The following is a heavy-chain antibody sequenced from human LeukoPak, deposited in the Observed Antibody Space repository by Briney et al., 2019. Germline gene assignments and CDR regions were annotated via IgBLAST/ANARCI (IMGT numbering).Heavy chain of an antibody. Sequence: GASVKVSCRASGFTFTSYDINWVRQSTGQGLEWMGWMNPISGHTGYAQKFQGRVTLTRDTSTSTVYMELSSLRSEDTAVYYCARATLYDYYFNYWGQGTLVTVSS. V-gene: IGHV1-8*01. CDR3: ARATLYDYYFNY. CDR2: MNPISGHT. CDR1: GFTFTSYD. J-gene: IGHJ4*02. D-gene: IGHD5/OR15-5a*01.